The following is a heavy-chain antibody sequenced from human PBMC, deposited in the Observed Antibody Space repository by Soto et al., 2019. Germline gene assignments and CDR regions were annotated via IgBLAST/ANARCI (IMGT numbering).Heavy chain of an antibody. D-gene: IGHD3-3*01. CDR2: INPSGGST. V-gene: IGHV1-46*01. CDR1: GGTLSSYT. CDR3: ASPAADFWSGYSEYYYYYGMDG. J-gene: IGHJ6*02. Sequence: ASVKVSCKASGGTLSSYTFSWVRQAPGQGLEWMGIINPSGGSTSYAQKFQGRVTMTRDTSTSTVYMELSSLRSEDTAVYYCASPAADFWSGYSEYYYYYGMDGCGQGTTVTVSS.